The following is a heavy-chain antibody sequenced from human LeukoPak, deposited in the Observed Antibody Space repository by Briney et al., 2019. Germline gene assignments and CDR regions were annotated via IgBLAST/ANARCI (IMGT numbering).Heavy chain of an antibody. CDR2: IWYDGSEK. CDR1: GFSFSNSG. J-gene: IGHJ4*02. CDR3: ARDAWYSRGWHWTFDY. V-gene: IGHV3-33*01. Sequence: GRSLRLSCATSGFSFSNSGMHWVRRAPGKGLEWVALIWYDGSEKYYADSVKGRFTISRDNSENTLYLQMNSLRAEDTAVYYCARDAWYSRGWHWTFDYWGRGTLVTVSS. D-gene: IGHD6-19*01.